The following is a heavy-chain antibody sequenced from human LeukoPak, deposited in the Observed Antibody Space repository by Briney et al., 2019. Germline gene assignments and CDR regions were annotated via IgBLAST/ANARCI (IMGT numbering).Heavy chain of an antibody. CDR2: ISDTGTT. CDR1: GGSINSRNNY. D-gene: IGHD1-7*01. Sequence: SETLSLTCTVSGGSINSRNNYWGWIRQPPGKGLEWIAIISDTGTTYYSPSLKSRLTISVDTSKNQFSLTLSSVTAADTAVYYCARRNYPFYFDYWGQGTLVTVSS. CDR3: ARRNYPFYFDY. J-gene: IGHJ4*02. V-gene: IGHV4-39*01.